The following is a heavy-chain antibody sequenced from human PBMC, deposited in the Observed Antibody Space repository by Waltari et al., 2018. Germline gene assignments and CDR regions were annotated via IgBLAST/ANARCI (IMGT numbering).Heavy chain of an antibody. V-gene: IGHV4-59*12. CDR1: GCPIKNNY. Sequence: QVQLQESGPGLVKPSETLSITCAVSGCPIKNNYWSWIRESPGKGLECIGDIYGGSGSTNYNPSLKSRVTSSTDTSKNYFSLKLNSMSVADTAVYYCARLDYGSSLFDSWGQGVLVSVSS. CDR3: ARLDYGSSLFDS. CDR2: IYGGSGST. D-gene: IGHD4-17*01. J-gene: IGHJ4*02.